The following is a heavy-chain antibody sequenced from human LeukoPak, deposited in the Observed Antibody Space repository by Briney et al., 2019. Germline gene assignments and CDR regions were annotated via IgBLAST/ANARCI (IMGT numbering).Heavy chain of an antibody. CDR3: AKVSSFGVDDAFDI. D-gene: IGHD3-3*01. J-gene: IGHJ3*02. CDR1: GFTFDDYA. CDR2: ISWNSGSI. V-gene: IGHV3-9*03. Sequence: GGSLRLSCAASGFTFDDYAMHWVRQAPGKGLEWVSGISWNSGSIGYADSVKGRFTISRDNAKNSLYLQMNSLRAEDMALYYCAKVSSFGVDDAFDIWGQGTMVTVSS.